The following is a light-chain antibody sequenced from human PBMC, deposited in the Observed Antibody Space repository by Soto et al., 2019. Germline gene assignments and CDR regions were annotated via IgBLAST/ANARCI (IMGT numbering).Light chain of an antibody. CDR1: QNLSRYF. CDR2: GAS. V-gene: IGKV3-20*01. J-gene: IGKJ5*01. Sequence: EGVLTQSRCTLSLSPGYRPSLSCRASQNLSRYFLAWYQHKNGQAPRLXISGASRRATGIPDRFSGAGYGTDFNLTISRLEPEDFALYYCQQHDILPITFGQGTRLEIK. CDR3: QQHDILPIT.